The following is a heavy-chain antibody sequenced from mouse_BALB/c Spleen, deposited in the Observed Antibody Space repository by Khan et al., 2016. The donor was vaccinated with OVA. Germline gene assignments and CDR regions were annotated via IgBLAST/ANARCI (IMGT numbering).Heavy chain of an antibody. J-gene: IGHJ4*01. CDR1: GYTFTSYT. CDR3: VRFGGEGAMDY. CDR2: INPSSDYT. D-gene: IGHD3-1*01. V-gene: IGHV1-4*01. Sequence: VQLQESGAELARPGASVQMSCKASGYTFTSYTIHWVKQRPGQGLEWIGFINPSSDYTNYNRKFKDKATLTADKSSNTAYIQLSSLTFEDSAVYYSVRFGGEGAMDYWGQGTAVTVSS.